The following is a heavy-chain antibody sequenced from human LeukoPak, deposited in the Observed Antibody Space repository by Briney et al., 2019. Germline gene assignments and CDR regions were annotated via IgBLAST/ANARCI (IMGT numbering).Heavy chain of an antibody. CDR3: ARGRGHCSSTSCYMDV. J-gene: IGHJ6*02. CDR1: EFTFDDYD. CDR2: INWNGGST. Sequence: GGSLRLSCAGAEFTFDDYDMSWVRQAPGKGLEWVSGINWNGGSTVYADSVKGRFTISRDSAKNSLYVQMNSLRAEDTAVYHCARGRGHCSSTSCYMDVWGQGTTVTVSS. V-gene: IGHV3-20*01. D-gene: IGHD2-2*01.